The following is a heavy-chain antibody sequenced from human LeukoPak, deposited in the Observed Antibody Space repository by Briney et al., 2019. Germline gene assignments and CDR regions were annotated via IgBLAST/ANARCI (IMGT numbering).Heavy chain of an antibody. CDR1: GYTFTGYY. V-gene: IGHV1-2*06. J-gene: IGHJ4*02. CDR3: ARAARIGLELRTYFDY. CDR2: INPNSGGT. Sequence: ASVKVSCKASGYTFTGYYMHWVRQAPGQGLEWMGRINPNSGGTNYAQKFQGRVTMTRDTSISTAYMELSRLRSEDTAVYYCARAARIGLELRTYFDYWGQGTLVTVSS. D-gene: IGHD1-7*01.